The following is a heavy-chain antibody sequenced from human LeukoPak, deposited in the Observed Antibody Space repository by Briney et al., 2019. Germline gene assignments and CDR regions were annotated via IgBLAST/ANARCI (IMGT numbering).Heavy chain of an antibody. D-gene: IGHD2-21*02. CDR3: AKGLGEHIVVATAIDY. V-gene: IGHV3-23*01. J-gene: IGHJ4*02. CDR1: GFTFSSYA. Sequence: TGGSLRLSCAASGFTFSSYAMSWVRQAPGKGLEWVSAISGSGGSTYYADSVKGRFTISRDNSKNTLYLQMNSLRAEDTAVYYCAKGLGEHIVVATAIDYWGQGTLVTVSS. CDR2: ISGSGGST.